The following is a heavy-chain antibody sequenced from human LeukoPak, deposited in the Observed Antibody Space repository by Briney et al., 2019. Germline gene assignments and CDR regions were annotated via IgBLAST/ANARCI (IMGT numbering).Heavy chain of an antibody. CDR2: IYYSGST. CDR1: GGSISSHY. CDR3: ARASDHGEYIAPFDY. Sequence: PSETLSLTCTVSGGSISSHYWSWIRQPPGKGLEWIGYIYYSGSTNYNPSLKSRVTISVDTSKNQFSLNLSSVTAADTAVYYCARASDHGEYIAPFDYWGQGTLVTVSS. V-gene: IGHV4-59*11. J-gene: IGHJ4*02. D-gene: IGHD4/OR15-4a*01.